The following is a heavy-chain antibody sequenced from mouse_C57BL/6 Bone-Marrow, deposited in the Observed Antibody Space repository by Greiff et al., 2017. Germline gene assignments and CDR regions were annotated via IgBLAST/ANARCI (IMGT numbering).Heavy chain of an antibody. CDR3: AISGYRGWFAY. J-gene: IGHJ3*01. Sequence: QVQLQQPGAELVKPGASVKVSCKASGYTFTSYWMHWVKQRPGQGLEWIGRIYPSDSDTNYNQKFKGKATLTVDKSSSTAYMQLSSLTSEDSAVYYCAISGYRGWFAYWGQGTLVTVSA. CDR2: IYPSDSDT. CDR1: GYTFTSYW. D-gene: IGHD2-14*01. V-gene: IGHV1-74*01.